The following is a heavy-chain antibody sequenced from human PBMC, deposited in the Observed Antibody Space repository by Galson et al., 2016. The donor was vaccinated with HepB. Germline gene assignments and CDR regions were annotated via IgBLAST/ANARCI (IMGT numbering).Heavy chain of an antibody. J-gene: IGHJ4*02. CDR2: ISGPGWST. D-gene: IGHD6-19*01. CDR3: AKDHGGSGWYDYFDY. V-gene: IGHV3-23*01. Sequence: SLRLSCAASGFTFSSYAMSWVRQAPGKGLKWVSAISGPGWSTFYADSVKGRFTISRDNSKNTLYLEMNSRRADDTAVYYCAKDHGGSGWYDYFDYWGQGTLVTVSS. CDR1: GFTFSSYA.